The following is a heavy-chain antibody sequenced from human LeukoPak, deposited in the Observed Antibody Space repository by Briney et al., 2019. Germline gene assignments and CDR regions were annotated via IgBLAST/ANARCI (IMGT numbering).Heavy chain of an antibody. V-gene: IGHV4-39*01. CDR3: ARATIDYGDIFFDY. Sequence: SETLSLTCTVSGGSISSSSYYWGWIRQPPGKGLEWIGSIYYSGSTYYNPSLKSRVTISVDTSKNQFSLKLSSVTAADTAVYYCARATIDYGDIFFDYWGQGTLVTVSS. J-gene: IGHJ4*02. CDR2: IYYSGST. CDR1: GGSISSSSYY. D-gene: IGHD4-17*01.